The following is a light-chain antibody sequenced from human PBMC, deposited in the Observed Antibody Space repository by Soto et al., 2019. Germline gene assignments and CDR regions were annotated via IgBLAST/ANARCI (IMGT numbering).Light chain of an antibody. CDR1: QSISSY. V-gene: IGKV1-39*01. Sequence: DIQMTQSPSSLSASVGDRVTITCRASQSISSYLNWYQQKPGKAPKILIYAASSVQSGVPSRFSGSCSGTNFTLTISSLQPEDFATYYCQQSYSTLYTFGQGTKLEIK. CDR3: QQSYSTLYT. CDR2: AAS. J-gene: IGKJ2*01.